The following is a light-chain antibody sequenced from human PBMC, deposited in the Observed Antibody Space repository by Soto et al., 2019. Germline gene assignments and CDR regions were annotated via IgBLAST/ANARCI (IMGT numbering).Light chain of an antibody. CDR1: ESVASPN. V-gene: IGKV3-20*01. CDR3: QQYGSSPRT. CDR2: SAS. Sequence: IVMTQSPATLSLSHGEAATLSCRASESVASPNLAWYQQKPGQAPRLLFYSASRRATGVPDRFSGSGSGTDFTLTISRLEPEDFAVYYCQQYGSSPRTFGPGTKVDIK. J-gene: IGKJ3*01.